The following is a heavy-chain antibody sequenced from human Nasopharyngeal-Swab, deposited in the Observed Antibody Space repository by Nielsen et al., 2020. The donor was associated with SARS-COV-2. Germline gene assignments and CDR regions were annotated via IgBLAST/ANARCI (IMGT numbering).Heavy chain of an antibody. D-gene: IGHD3-3*01. Sequence: SETLSLTCTVSGGSISSYYWSWFRQPPGKGLVWIGYIYYSGSTNYNPSLKSRVTISVDTSKNQFSLKLSSVTAADTAVYYCARGGGLGYYDFWSGYSQTSDAFDIWGQGTMVTVSS. CDR2: IYYSGST. V-gene: IGHV4-59*01. CDR1: GGSISSYY. CDR3: ARGGGLGYYDFWSGYSQTSDAFDI. J-gene: IGHJ3*02.